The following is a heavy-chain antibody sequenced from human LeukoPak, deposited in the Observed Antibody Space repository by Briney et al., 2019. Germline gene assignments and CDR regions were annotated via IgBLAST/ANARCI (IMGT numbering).Heavy chain of an antibody. Sequence: SGPTLVKPTQTLTLTCTFSGFSLSTSGVGVGWIRQPPGKALEWLALIYWNDDKRYSPSLKSRLTITKDTSKNQVVLTMTHMDPVDTATYYCAHTGGLWFGELHDFWGQGTLVTVSS. CDR3: AHTGGLWFGELHDF. CDR2: IYWNDDK. D-gene: IGHD3-10*01. CDR1: GFSLSTSGVG. J-gene: IGHJ4*02. V-gene: IGHV2-5*01.